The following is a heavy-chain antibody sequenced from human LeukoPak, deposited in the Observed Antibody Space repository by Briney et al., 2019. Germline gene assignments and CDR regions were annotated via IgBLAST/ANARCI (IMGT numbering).Heavy chain of an antibody. Sequence: PSETLSLTCTVSGGSVSSGSYYWSWIRQPPGKGLEWIGYIYYSGSTNYNPSLKSRVTISVDTSKNQFSLKLSSVTAADTAVYYCARNYVWGNSRYLEGTDVWGQGTTVTVSS. CDR2: IYYSGST. D-gene: IGHD3-16*02. V-gene: IGHV4-61*01. CDR1: GGSVSSGSYY. J-gene: IGHJ6*02. CDR3: ARNYVWGNSRYLEGTDV.